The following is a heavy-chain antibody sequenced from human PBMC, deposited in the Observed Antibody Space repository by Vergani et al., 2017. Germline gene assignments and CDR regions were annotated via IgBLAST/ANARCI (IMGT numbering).Heavy chain of an antibody. Sequence: QVQLVQSGAEVKKPGSSVKVSCKASGGTFSSYAISWVRQAPGQGLEWMGRIIPVFGTANYAQKFQGRVTITADEPTSTAYMELSSLRSEDTAVYYCARDPGALAVSTTGGGLGADYWGQGTLVTVSS. V-gene: IGHV1-69*13. CDR2: IIPVFGTA. J-gene: IGHJ4*02. CDR1: GGTFSSYA. CDR3: ARDPGALAVSTTGGGLGADY. D-gene: IGHD1-1*01.